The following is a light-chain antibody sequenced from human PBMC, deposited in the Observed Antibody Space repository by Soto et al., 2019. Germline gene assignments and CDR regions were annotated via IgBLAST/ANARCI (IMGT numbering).Light chain of an antibody. CDR3: LQDYTYPLT. CDR2: AAS. Sequence: AIQMTQSPSSLSASVGDRVTTTCRASQDIRNELGWYQQKPGKAPKLLIYAASSLQSGVPSRISGSGSGTDFTLTISSVQPEDFATYYCLQDYTYPLTFGQGTRLEIK. V-gene: IGKV1-6*01. J-gene: IGKJ5*01. CDR1: QDIRNE.